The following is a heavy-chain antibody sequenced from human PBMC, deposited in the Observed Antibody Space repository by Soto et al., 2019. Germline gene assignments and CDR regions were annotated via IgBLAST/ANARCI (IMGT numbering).Heavy chain of an antibody. D-gene: IGHD3-3*01. J-gene: IGHJ6*02. CDR3: ARGSTYYDFWSGFYGMDV. V-gene: IGHV3-48*03. CDR1: GFTFDDYE. Sequence: GGSLRLSCAASGFTFDDYEMNWVRQAPGKGLEWVSYISSSGSTIYYADSVKGRFTISRDNAKNSLYLQMNSLRAEDTAVYYCARGSTYYDFWSGFYGMDVWGQGTTVTVSS. CDR2: ISSSGSTI.